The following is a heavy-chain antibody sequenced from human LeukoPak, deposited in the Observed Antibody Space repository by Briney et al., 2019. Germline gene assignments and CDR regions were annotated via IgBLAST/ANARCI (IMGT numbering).Heavy chain of an antibody. D-gene: IGHD2-2*01. V-gene: IGHV1-69*01. J-gene: IGHJ3*02. Sequence: SVKVSCKASGGTFSSYAISWVRQAPGQGLEWMGGIIPIFGTANYAQKFQGRVTITADESTSTAYMELSNLRSEDTAVYYCARGGIVVVPAAAIFNDAFDIWGQGTMVTVSS. CDR2: IIPIFGTA. CDR3: ARGGIVVVPAAAIFNDAFDI. CDR1: GGTFSSYA.